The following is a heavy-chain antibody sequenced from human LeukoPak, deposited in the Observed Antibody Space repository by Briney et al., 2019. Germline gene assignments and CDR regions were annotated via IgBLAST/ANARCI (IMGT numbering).Heavy chain of an antibody. CDR1: GYTFSSYG. CDR2: ISGYNANA. CDR3: ARDTYDFLTGRYSGSGGDY. D-gene: IGHD3-9*01. J-gene: IGHJ4*02. Sequence: ASEKVSCKASGYTFSSYGISWVRQAPGQGLKWMGWISGYNANAKYAQKLQGRVTMTTDTSTSTVLMELRSLRSDDTAVYYCARDTYDFLTGRYSGSGGDYWGQGTLVTVSS. V-gene: IGHV1-18*01.